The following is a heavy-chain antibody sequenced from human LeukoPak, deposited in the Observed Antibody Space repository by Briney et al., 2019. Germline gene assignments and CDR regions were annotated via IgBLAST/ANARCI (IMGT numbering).Heavy chain of an antibody. CDR2: LHPNSGTA. J-gene: IGHJ3*02. Sequence: ASVKVSCKASGYTFTNYDINWVRQATGQGLEWMGWLHPNSGTAGYAQNFQGRVTITGDTSMSTAYMELSSLGSEDTAVYYCARVTSRFWTGYYDPFDIWGQGTMVTVSS. CDR1: GYTFTNYD. D-gene: IGHD3/OR15-3a*01. V-gene: IGHV1-8*03. CDR3: ARVTSRFWTGYYDPFDI.